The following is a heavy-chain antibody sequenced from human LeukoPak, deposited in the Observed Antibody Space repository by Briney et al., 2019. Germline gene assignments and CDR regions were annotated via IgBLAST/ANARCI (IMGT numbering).Heavy chain of an antibody. CDR3: ARAGYYDILTGLYYFDS. Sequence: PSETLSLTCTVSGGSISGSYWSWIRQPPGKGLEWIGYIYYSGSTNYNPSLKSRVTISVDTSKNQFSLKVRSVTAADTAVYYCARAGYYDILTGLYYFDSWGQGTLVTVSS. D-gene: IGHD3-9*01. CDR1: GGSISGSY. CDR2: IYYSGST. V-gene: IGHV4-59*01. J-gene: IGHJ4*02.